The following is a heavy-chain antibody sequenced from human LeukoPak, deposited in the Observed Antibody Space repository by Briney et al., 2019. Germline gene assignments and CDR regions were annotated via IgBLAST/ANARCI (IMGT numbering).Heavy chain of an antibody. CDR2: ISAYNGNT. J-gene: IGHJ6*02. D-gene: IGHD3-9*01. Sequence: ASVKVSCKASGYTFTSYGISWVRQAPGQGLEWMGWISAYNGNTNCAQKLQGRVTMTTDTSTSTAYMELRSLRSDDTAVYYCARRGVYDILTGRAYFHYGMDVWGQGTTVTVSS. CDR1: GYTFTSYG. CDR3: ARRGVYDILTGRAYFHYGMDV. V-gene: IGHV1-18*01.